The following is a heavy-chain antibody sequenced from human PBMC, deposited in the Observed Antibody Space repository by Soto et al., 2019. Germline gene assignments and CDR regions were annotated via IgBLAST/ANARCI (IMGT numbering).Heavy chain of an antibody. CDR2: INHSGST. CDR1: GGSFSGYY. CDR3: ARGRRGIAVAARRFNAFDI. V-gene: IGHV4-34*01. Sequence: PSETLSLTCAVYGGSFSGYYWSWIRQPPGKGLEWIGEINHSGSTNYNPSLKSRVTISVDTSKNQFSLKLSSVTAADTAVYYCARGRRGIAVAARRFNAFDIWGQGTMVTVSS. D-gene: IGHD6-19*01. J-gene: IGHJ3*02.